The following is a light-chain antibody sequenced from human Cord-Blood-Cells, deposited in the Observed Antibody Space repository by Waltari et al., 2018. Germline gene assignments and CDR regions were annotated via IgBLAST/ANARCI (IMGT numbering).Light chain of an antibody. CDR1: ALPKQY. CDR2: TDS. J-gene: IGLJ2*01. CDR3: QSADSSGTVV. V-gene: IGLV3-25*02. Sequence: SYELTQPPSVSVSPGPTARITCSGDALPKQYAYWYQQKPGQAPVLGIYTDSERPSGVPERCSGSSSGTTVTLTISVVQAEDEADYYCQSADSSGTVVFGGGTKLTVL.